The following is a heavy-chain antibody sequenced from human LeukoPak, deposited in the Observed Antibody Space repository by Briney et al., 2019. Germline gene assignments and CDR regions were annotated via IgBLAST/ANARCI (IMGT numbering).Heavy chain of an antibody. CDR2: ISGSGGST. J-gene: IGHJ4*02. D-gene: IGHD3-10*01. Sequence: GGSLRLSCAASGFTFSNSAMTRVRQAPGKGLEWVSAISGSGGSTYYADSVKGRFTISRDNSKNTLFLQMSSPRAEDTAVYYCAKLTRYGSGSYCDYWGRGTLVTVSS. CDR3: AKLTRYGSGSYCDY. V-gene: IGHV3-23*01. CDR1: GFTFSNSA.